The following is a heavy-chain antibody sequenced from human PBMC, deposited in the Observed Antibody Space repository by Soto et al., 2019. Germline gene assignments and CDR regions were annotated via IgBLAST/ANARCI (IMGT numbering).Heavy chain of an antibody. CDR3: ARVPTGYYDSSGYSQPHDAFDI. J-gene: IGHJ3*02. CDR1: GGSISSGDYF. V-gene: IGHV4-30-4*01. CDR2: IYYSGST. Sequence: QVQLQESGPGLVKPSQTLSLTCTVSGGSISSGDYFWGWIRQPPGKGREWIGYIYYSGSTYYTSSLKSRLTISVDTSKNHFSLRLSSVSAADTAVYYCARVPTGYYDSSGYSQPHDAFDIWGQGTMVTVSS. D-gene: IGHD3-22*01.